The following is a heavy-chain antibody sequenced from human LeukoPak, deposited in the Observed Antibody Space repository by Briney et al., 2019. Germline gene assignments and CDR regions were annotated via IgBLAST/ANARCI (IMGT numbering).Heavy chain of an antibody. CDR2: ISAYNGDT. CDR1: GYTFTSFA. D-gene: IGHD3-22*01. Sequence: GASVKVSCEASGYTFTSFAISWVRQAPGQGLEWMGWISAYNGDTNYAQKLQGRVTMTTDTSTSTAYMELRSLRSDDTAVYYCAREPIKGYYYDSSGFQVEWGQGTLVTVSS. V-gene: IGHV1-18*01. J-gene: IGHJ4*02. CDR3: AREPIKGYYYDSSGFQVE.